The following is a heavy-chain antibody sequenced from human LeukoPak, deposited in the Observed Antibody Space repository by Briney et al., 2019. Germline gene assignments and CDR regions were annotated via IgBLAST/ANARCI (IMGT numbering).Heavy chain of an antibody. Sequence: SETLSLTCTVSGGSISSSSYYWGWIRQPPGKGLEWIGSIYYSGSTYYNPSLKSRVTISVDTSKNRFSLKLSSATAADTAVYYCARGGPRWLHPNDYWGQGTLVTVSS. J-gene: IGHJ4*02. CDR1: GGSISSSSYY. CDR3: ARGGPRWLHPNDY. V-gene: IGHV4-39*01. D-gene: IGHD5-24*01. CDR2: IYYSGST.